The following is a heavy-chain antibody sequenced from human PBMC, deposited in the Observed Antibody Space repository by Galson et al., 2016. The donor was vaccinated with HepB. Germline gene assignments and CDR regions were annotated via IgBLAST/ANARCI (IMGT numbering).Heavy chain of an antibody. D-gene: IGHD2/OR15-2a*01. Sequence: SVKVSCKASGYTFINYFIHWVRQAPGQGLEWMGIINPGHGGTTYAQRFRGRLTMTRDTSTTTAYMDLSSLDSEDSAVYYCARDFYVGYFDYWGQGTLVTVSS. CDR3: ARDFYVGYFDY. V-gene: IGHV1-46*01. J-gene: IGHJ4*02. CDR2: INPGHGGT. CDR1: GYTFINYF.